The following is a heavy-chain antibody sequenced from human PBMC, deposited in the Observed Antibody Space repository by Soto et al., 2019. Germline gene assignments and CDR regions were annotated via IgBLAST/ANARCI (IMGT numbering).Heavy chain of an antibody. D-gene: IGHD5-12*01. CDR2: ISAYNGNT. V-gene: IGHV1-18*01. CDR1: GYTFTSYG. J-gene: IGHJ6*02. CDR3: ARDLDSGYEQDYYYYGMDV. Sequence: ASVKVSCKASGYTFTSYGISWVRQAPGQGLEWMGWISAYNGNTNYAQKLQGRVTMTTDTSTSTAYMELRSLRSDDTAVYYCARDLDSGYEQDYYYYGMDVWGQGTTVTVSS.